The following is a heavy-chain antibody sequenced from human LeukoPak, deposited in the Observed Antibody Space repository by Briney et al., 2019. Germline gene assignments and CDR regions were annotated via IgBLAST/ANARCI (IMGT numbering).Heavy chain of an antibody. J-gene: IGHJ4*02. CDR3: VKDGEVGGWYGDY. CDR2: ISTNGGST. Sequence: GGSLRLSCAASGFTFSSNAMSWVRQAPGKGLEYVSAISTNGGSTYYADSVKGRFTISRDNSKNTLYLQMSSLRAEDTAVYYCVKDGEVGGWYGDYWGQGTLVTVSS. V-gene: IGHV3-64D*06. D-gene: IGHD6-19*01. CDR1: GFTFSSNA.